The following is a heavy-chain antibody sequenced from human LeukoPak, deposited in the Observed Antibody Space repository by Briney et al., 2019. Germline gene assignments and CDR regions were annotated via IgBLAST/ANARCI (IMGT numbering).Heavy chain of an antibody. V-gene: IGHV3-9*01. J-gene: IGHJ4*02. D-gene: IGHD3-22*01. CDR3: AKADYYDSSGRTYYFDY. CDR1: GFTFDDYA. CDR2: ISWNSGSI. Sequence: PGRSLRLSCAASGFTFDDYAMHWVRQAPGQGLEWVSGISWNSGSIGYADSVKGRFTISRDNAENSLYLQMNSLRAEDTALYYCAKADYYDSSGRTYYFDYWGQGTLVTVSS.